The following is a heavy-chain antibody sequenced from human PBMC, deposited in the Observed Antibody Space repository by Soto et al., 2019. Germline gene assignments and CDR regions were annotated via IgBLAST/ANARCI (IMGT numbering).Heavy chain of an antibody. CDR1: GGSFSGYY. CDR2: INHSGST. V-gene: IGHV4-34*01. J-gene: IGHJ4*02. CDR3: ARGLSRRGSSWYGSPFDY. Sequence: QVQLQQWGAGLLKPSETLSLTCAVYGGSFSGYYWSWIRQPPGKGLGWIGEINHSGSTNYNPSLKSRVTISVDTSKNQFSLKLSSVTAADTAVYYCARGLSRRGSSWYGSPFDYWGQGTLVTVSS. D-gene: IGHD6-13*01.